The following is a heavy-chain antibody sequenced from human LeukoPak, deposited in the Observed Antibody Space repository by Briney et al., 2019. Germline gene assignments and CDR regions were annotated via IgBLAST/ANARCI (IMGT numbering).Heavy chain of an antibody. V-gene: IGHV4-39*07. CDR3: ARRIGTSSGYFPYNWFDP. J-gene: IGHJ5*02. CDR1: GGSISSSSYY. D-gene: IGHD3-22*01. Sequence: PSETLSLTCTVSGGSISSSSYYWGWIRQPPGKGLEWIGSIYYSGSTYYNPSLKSRVTISVDTSKNQFSLKLSSVTAADTAVYYCARRIGTSSGYFPYNWFDPWGQGTLVTVSS. CDR2: IYYSGST.